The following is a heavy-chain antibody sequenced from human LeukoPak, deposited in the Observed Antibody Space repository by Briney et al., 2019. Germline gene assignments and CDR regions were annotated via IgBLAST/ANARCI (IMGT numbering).Heavy chain of an antibody. J-gene: IGHJ4*02. V-gene: IGHV3-21*01. CDR2: ISSSSSYI. CDR1: GFTFSSYT. CDR3: ARAPESGGYSSSWYDY. Sequence: PGGSLRLSCAASGFTFSSYTMSWVRQAPGKGLEWVSSISSSSSYIYYADSVKGRFTISRDNAKNSLYLQMNSLRAEDTAVYYCARAPESGGYSSSWYDYWGQGTLVTVSS. D-gene: IGHD6-13*01.